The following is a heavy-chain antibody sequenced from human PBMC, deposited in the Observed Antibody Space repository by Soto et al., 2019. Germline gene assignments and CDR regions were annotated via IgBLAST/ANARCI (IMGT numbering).Heavy chain of an antibody. Sequence: QVELVQSGAEVKKPGSSVKVSCKASGGNFITFAISWVRQAPGQGLEWMGALIPISTTTKSAHKFQGRVTISADGSQSTGHMELRSLKSADTAFYFCAKMLGIDPFGSYGVDVWGQGTTVTGSS. V-gene: IGHV1-69*01. D-gene: IGHD7-27*01. CDR1: GGNFITFA. CDR2: LIPISTTT. CDR3: AKMLGIDPFGSYGVDV. J-gene: IGHJ6*02.